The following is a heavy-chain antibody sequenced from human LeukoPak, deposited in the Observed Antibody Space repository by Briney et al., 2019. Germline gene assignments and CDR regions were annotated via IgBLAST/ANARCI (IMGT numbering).Heavy chain of an antibody. V-gene: IGHV3-23*01. Sequence: PGGSLRLSCAASGFTFSNYAMNWVRQAPGKGLEWVSAISNTGVNTHYADSLKGRFTISRDNSKNTLYLQMDSLRLEDTAVYYCAKDESAFVWGSYRSVIWGQGTLVTVSS. J-gene: IGHJ4*02. CDR1: GFTFSNYA. D-gene: IGHD3-16*02. CDR3: AKDESAFVWGSYRSVI. CDR2: ISNTGVNT.